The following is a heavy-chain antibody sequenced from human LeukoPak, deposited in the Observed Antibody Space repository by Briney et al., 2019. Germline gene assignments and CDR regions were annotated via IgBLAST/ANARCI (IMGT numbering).Heavy chain of an antibody. Sequence: GGSLRLSCAASGFTFSSYGMSWGRQAPGEGLEWVSAIIGSGGSTYYADSVKGRFTISRDNAKNSLYLQMNSLRAEDTAVYYWAELGITMIGGVWGKGTTVTISS. V-gene: IGHV3-23*01. CDR3: AELGITMIGGV. CDR1: GFTFSSYG. CDR2: IIGSGGST. J-gene: IGHJ6*04. D-gene: IGHD3-10*02.